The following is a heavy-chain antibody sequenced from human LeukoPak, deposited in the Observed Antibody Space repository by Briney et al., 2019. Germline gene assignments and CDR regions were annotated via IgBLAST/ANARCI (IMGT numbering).Heavy chain of an antibody. CDR3: ARQTETAMVTSDY. CDR1: SGSISSSGYF. CDR2: IYYSGST. J-gene: IGHJ4*02. Sequence: SETLSLTCTVSSGSISSSGYFWGWIRQPPGKGLEWIGSIYYSGSTYYNPSLKSRVTISVDTSKNQFSLKLSSVTAADTAVYYCARQTETAMVTSDYWGQGTLVTVSS. V-gene: IGHV4-39*01. D-gene: IGHD5-18*01.